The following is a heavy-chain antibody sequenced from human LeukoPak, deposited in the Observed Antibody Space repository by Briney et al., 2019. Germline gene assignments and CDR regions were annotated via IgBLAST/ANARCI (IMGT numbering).Heavy chain of an antibody. CDR3: ARRLTQYDCFDP. CDR2: IYYGGT. D-gene: IGHD2-2*01. CDR1: GGSISSGYYY. Sequence: PSETLSLTCTVSGGSISSGYYYWSWIRQPPGKGLEYIGYIYYGGTYYNPSLKSRVTISVDTSKNQFSLKLSSVTAADTAVYYCARRLTQYDCFDPWGQGILVTVSS. J-gene: IGHJ5*02. V-gene: IGHV4-30-4*01.